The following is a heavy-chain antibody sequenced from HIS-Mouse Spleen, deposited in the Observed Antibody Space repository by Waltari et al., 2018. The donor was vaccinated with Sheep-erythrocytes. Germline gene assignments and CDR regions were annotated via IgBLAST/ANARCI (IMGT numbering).Heavy chain of an antibody. CDR3: ARALSIAARPNWFDP. CDR2: IKHSGST. V-gene: IGHV4-34*01. D-gene: IGHD6-6*01. J-gene: IGHJ5*02. Sequence: QVQLQQWGAGLLKPSETLSLTCAVYGGSFSGYYWSWIRQPPGKGLEWIGEIKHSGSTNYNPSLKSRVTISVDTSKNQFSLKLSSVTAADTAVYYCARALSIAARPNWFDPWGQGTLVTVSS. CDR1: GGSFSGYY.